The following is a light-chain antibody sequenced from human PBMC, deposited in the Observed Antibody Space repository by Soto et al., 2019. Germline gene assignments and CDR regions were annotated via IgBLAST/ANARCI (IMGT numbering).Light chain of an antibody. CDR1: SSDVGGYNY. CDR3: SSYTRSSTFYV. CDR2: EVS. V-gene: IGLV2-14*01. Sequence: QSVLTQPASVSGSPGQSITISCTGTSSDVGGYNYVSWYQHHPGKAPKLMIYEVSNRPSGVSNRFSGSKSGNTASLTISGLQAEDEADYYCSSYTRSSTFYVFGTGTRSPS. J-gene: IGLJ1*01.